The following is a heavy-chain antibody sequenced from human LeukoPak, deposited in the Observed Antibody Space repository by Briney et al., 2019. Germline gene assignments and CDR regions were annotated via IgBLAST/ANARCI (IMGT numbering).Heavy chain of an antibody. J-gene: IGHJ3*02. V-gene: IGHV4-34*01. CDR2: INDSTST. Sequence: PSETLSLTCSVYGGSFRGYYWSWVRQPPGKGLEWIGQINDSTSTNYKPSLKSRVTISVDTTKNQFSLKLRSVTAADMAVYYCARGVRGPRCGIWGQGTMVTVSS. CDR1: GGSFRGYY. CDR3: ARGVRGPRCGI. D-gene: IGHD2-21*01.